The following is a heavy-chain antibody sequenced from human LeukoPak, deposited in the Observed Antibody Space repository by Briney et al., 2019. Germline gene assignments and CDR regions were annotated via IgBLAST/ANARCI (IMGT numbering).Heavy chain of an antibody. V-gene: IGHV4-4*07. CDR2: IYTSGST. D-gene: IGHD6-13*01. Sequence: SETLSLTCTVSGGSISSYYWSWIRQPAGKGLEWIGRIYTSGSTNYNPSLKSRVTMSVDTSKNQFSLKLSSVTAADTAVYYCARRYSSSWSGYFDYWGQGTLVIVSS. J-gene: IGHJ4*02. CDR1: GGSISSYY. CDR3: ARRYSSSWSGYFDY.